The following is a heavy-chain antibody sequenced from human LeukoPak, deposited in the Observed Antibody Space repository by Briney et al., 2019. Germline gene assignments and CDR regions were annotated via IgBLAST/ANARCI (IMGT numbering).Heavy chain of an antibody. Sequence: GGSLRLSCAASGFTFSRFWMSWVRQAPGKGLEWVANIKHDGTEKYYVGSVKGRFTISRDNADNSLYLQISSLRAEDTAVYYCARDSYGAYDNYYFDYWGQGSLVTVSS. D-gene: IGHD4/OR15-4a*01. V-gene: IGHV3-7*04. CDR1: GFTFSRFW. CDR2: IKHDGTEK. CDR3: ARDSYGAYDNYYFDY. J-gene: IGHJ4*02.